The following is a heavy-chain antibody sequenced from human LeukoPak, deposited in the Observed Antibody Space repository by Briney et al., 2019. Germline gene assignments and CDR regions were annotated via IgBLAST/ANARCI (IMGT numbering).Heavy chain of an antibody. CDR2: ISSSGSTI. D-gene: IGHD3-16*01. Sequence: PGGSLRLSCAASGSTFGDYEMNWVRQAPGKGLEWVSYISSSGSTIYYADSVKGRFTISRDNAKNSLFLQMNSLRAEDTAVYYCARDTLSGLAFYWGQGTLVTVSS. J-gene: IGHJ4*02. CDR3: ARDTLSGLAFY. CDR1: GSTFGDYE. V-gene: IGHV3-48*03.